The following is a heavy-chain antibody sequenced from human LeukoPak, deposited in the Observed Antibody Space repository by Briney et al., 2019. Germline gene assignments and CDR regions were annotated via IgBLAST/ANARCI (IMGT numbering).Heavy chain of an antibody. CDR1: GYSISSGYY. Sequence: PSETLSLTCTVSGYSISSGYYWGWIRQPPGKGLEWIGSIYYSGSTYYNPSLKSRVTISVDTSKNQFSLKLSSVTAADTAVYYCARVWSDSGTYYDDRGAFDYWGQGTLVSVSS. CDR3: ARVWSDSGTYYDDRGAFDY. CDR2: IYYSGST. V-gene: IGHV4-38-2*02. D-gene: IGHD1-26*01. J-gene: IGHJ4*02.